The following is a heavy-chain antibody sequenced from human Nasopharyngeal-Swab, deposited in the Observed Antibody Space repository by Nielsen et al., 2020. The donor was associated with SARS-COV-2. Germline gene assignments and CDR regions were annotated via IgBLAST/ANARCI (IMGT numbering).Heavy chain of an antibody. CDR1: GDSLSSNSAA. D-gene: IGHD3-22*01. CDR2: TYYRSKWYN. CDR3: ARDRYDRSGSPDWFDP. V-gene: IGHV6-1*01. Sequence: SQTLSLTCAISGDSLSSNSAAWNSIRQSPSRGLEWLGRTYYRSKWYNDYAESVKSRITINPDTSKNQFSLQLNSVTPEDTAVYYCARDRYDRSGSPDWFDPWGQGTLVTVCS. J-gene: IGHJ5*02.